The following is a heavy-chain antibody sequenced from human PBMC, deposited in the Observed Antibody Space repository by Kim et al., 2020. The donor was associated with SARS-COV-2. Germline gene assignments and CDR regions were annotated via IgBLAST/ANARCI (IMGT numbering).Heavy chain of an antibody. J-gene: IGHJ3*02. CDR3: TRLRLELRVYDAFDI. D-gene: IGHD1-7*01. V-gene: IGHV3-73*01. CDR1: GFTFSGSA. CDR2: IRSKANSYAT. Sequence: GGSLRLSCAASGFTFSGSAMHWVRQASGKGLEWVGRIRSKANSYATAYAASVKGRFTISRDDSKNTAYLQMNSLKTEDTAVYYCTRLRLELRVYDAFDIWGQGTMVTVSS.